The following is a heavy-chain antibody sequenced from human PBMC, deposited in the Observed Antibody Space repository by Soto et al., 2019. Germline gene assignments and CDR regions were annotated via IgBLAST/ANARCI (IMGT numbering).Heavy chain of an antibody. CDR3: AKPTVVRGDPPDH. D-gene: IGHD3-10*01. CDR2: ISFDGSHT. J-gene: IGHJ4*02. V-gene: IGHV3-30*18. Sequence: QVQLVESGGGVVQPGRSLRLSCAASGFTFSSYGMHWVRQAPGKGLEWVAVISFDGSHTYYADSVKGRFTISRDNSQNTLFLQMNSLRADDTAMYYCAKPTVVRGDPPDHWGQGALVTVSS. CDR1: GFTFSSYG.